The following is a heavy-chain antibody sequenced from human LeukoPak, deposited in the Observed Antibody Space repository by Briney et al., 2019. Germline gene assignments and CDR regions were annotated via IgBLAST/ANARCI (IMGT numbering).Heavy chain of an antibody. CDR1: GFTFSSYS. Sequence: PGGSLRLSCAASGFTFSSYSMNWVRQAPGKGLEWVSSISTSSSYIYYADSVKGRFTISRDNARKSLYLQMNSLRVEDTAVYYCARGSVVVPAADNWFDPWGQGTLVTVSS. J-gene: IGHJ5*02. V-gene: IGHV3-21*01. CDR2: ISTSSSYI. D-gene: IGHD2-2*01. CDR3: ARGSVVVPAADNWFDP.